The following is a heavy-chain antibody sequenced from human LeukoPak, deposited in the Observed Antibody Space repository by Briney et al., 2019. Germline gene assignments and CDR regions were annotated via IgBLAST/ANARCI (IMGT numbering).Heavy chain of an antibody. D-gene: IGHD2-15*01. V-gene: IGHV5-10-1*01. CDR2: IDPSDSYS. CDR3: ARHSSTSPQTWYFDL. J-gene: IGHJ2*01. Sequence: GESLRISCQASGYSFTTYWITWVRRMPGKGLEWMGKIDPSDSYSDYSPSFQGHVTFSADKSITTAYLQWSSLKASDTAIYYCARHSSTSPQTWYFDLWGRGTLVTVSS. CDR1: GYSFTTYW.